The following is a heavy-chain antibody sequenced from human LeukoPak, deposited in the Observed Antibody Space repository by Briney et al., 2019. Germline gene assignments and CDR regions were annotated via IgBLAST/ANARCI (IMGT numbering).Heavy chain of an antibody. CDR3: ARDRDSLYWFFDL. D-gene: IGHD4-11*01. Sequence: ASVKVSCKASGYTFTSYGISWVRQAPGQGLEWMGWINPNSGGTYYSQKFQGRVTLTGDTSISTAYMELSNLRPDDTAVYFCARDRDSLYWFFDLWGRGTLVTVSS. CDR1: GYTFTSYG. CDR2: INPNSGGT. J-gene: IGHJ2*01. V-gene: IGHV1-2*02.